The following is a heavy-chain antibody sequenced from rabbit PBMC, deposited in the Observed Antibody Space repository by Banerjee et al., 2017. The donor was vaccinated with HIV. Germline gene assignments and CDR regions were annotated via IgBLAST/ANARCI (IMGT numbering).Heavy chain of an antibody. CDR2: IDPVFGST. Sequence: QLKESGGGLVQPGGSLKLSCKASGFDFSSYYMSWVRQAPGKGLEWIGYIDPVFGSTYYASWVNGRFTISSDNAQNTVDLQMNSLTAADTATYFCASASSGWGFNLWGQGTLV. CDR3: ASASSGWGFNL. CDR1: GFDFSSYY. J-gene: IGHJ4*01. V-gene: IGHV1S7*01. D-gene: IGHD4-1*01.